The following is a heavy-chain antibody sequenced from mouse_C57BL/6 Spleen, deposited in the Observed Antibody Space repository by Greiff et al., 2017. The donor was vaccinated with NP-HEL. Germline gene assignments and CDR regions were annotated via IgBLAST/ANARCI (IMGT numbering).Heavy chain of an antibody. CDR2: IDPSDSYT. J-gene: IGHJ2*01. D-gene: IGHD2-5*01. CDR3: ARTYYSNYGDY. Sequence: VQLQQSGAELVRPGTSVKLSCKASGYTFTSYWMHWVKQRPGQGLEWIGVIDPSDSYTNYNQKFKGKATLTVDTSSSTAYMQLSSLTSEDSAVYYCARTYYSNYGDYWGQGTTLTVSS. CDR1: GYTFTSYW. V-gene: IGHV1-59*01.